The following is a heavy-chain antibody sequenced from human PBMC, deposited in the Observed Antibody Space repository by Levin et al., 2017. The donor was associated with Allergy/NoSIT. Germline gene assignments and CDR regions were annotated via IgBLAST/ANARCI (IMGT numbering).Heavy chain of an antibody. CDR3: ARASGLGSGSYYKDLVDY. Sequence: SETLSLTCAVYGGSFSGYYWSWIRQPPGKGLEWIGEINHSGSTNYNPSLKSRVTISVDTSKNQFSLKLSSVTAADTAVYYCARASGLGSGSYYKDLVDYWGQGTLVTVSS. CDR1: GGSFSGYY. CDR2: INHSGST. V-gene: IGHV4-34*01. D-gene: IGHD3-10*01. J-gene: IGHJ4*02.